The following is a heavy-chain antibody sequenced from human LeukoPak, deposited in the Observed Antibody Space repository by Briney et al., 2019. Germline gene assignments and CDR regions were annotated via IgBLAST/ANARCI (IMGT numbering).Heavy chain of an antibody. J-gene: IGHJ4*02. Sequence: GGSVRLSCEASGFTFSSYGMHWVRQAPGQGLEWVACVCDDESNKYYADSVQGRFTISTDNSTNTPYLQMHSLRADDPAVSYCAKDLSLGAIDYWGQGTLVTVSS. D-gene: IGHD1-26*01. CDR1: GFTFSSYG. CDR3: AKDLSLGAIDY. V-gene: IGHV3-30*02. CDR2: VCDDESNK.